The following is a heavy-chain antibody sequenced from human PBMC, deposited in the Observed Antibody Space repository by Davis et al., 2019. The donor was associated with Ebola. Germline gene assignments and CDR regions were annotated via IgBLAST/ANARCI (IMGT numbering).Heavy chain of an antibody. Sequence: PGGSLRLSCAAPGFTFSSYSMNWVRQAPGRGLEWVSSISSSSSYIYYADSVKGRFTISRDNTQNSLFLQMTSLRAEDTALYYCAPLDAGISFDIWGQGTMVTVSP. V-gene: IGHV3-21*01. D-gene: IGHD1-1*01. J-gene: IGHJ3*02. CDR3: APLDAGISFDI. CDR1: GFTFSSYS. CDR2: ISSSSSYI.